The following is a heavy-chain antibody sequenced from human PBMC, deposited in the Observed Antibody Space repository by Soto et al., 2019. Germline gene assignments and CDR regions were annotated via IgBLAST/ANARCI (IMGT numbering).Heavy chain of an antibody. CDR2: ISYDGSNK. V-gene: IGHV3-30*18. Sequence: QPGGSLRLSCGASGFTFSSYGMHWVRQAPGKGLEWVAVISYDGSNKYYADSVKGRFTISRDNSKNTLYLQMNGLRAEDTAVYYCVKGYYDYVWGSYRLGYYCMDVWDQGTTVTVSS. J-gene: IGHJ6*02. CDR3: VKGYYDYVWGSYRLGYYCMDV. CDR1: GFTFSSYG. D-gene: IGHD3-16*02.